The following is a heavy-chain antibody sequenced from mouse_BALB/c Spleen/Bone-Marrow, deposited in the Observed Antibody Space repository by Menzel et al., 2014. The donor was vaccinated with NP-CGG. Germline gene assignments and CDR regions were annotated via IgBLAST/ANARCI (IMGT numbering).Heavy chain of an antibody. CDR2: IYPGDGDT. CDR3: ARSYYGSSYYFDY. D-gene: IGHD1-1*01. J-gene: IGHJ2*01. Sequence: QVQLQQSGPELVKPGASVKISCKASGYAFSSSWMNWVKQRPGQGLEWIGRIYPGDGDTNYNGKFKGKATLTADKSSSTAYMQLSSLTSVDSAVYFCARSYYGSSYYFDYWGQGTTITVSS. CDR1: GYAFSSSW. V-gene: IGHV1-82*01.